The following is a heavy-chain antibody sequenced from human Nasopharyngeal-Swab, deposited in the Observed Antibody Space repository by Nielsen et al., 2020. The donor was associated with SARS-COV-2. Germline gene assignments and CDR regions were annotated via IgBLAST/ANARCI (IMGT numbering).Heavy chain of an antibody. V-gene: IGHV3-53*01. Sequence: GESLKISCAASGFTVSSNYMSWVRQAPGKGLEWVSVIYSGGSTYYADSVKGRFTISRDNSKNTLYLQMNSLRAEDTAVYYCARGKITFGGIIAALDYWGQGTLVTVSS. CDR1: GFTVSSNY. J-gene: IGHJ4*02. CDR2: IYSGGST. CDR3: ARGKITFGGIIAALDY. D-gene: IGHD3-16*02.